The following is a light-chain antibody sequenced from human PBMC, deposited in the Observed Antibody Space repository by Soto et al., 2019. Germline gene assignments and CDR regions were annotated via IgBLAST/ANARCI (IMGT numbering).Light chain of an antibody. CDR3: AAWDDSLNGYV. CDR2: SNN. J-gene: IGLJ1*01. Sequence: QYVRTQPPSASGTPGQSVTISCSGSSSNIGSNTVNLYQQLPGTAPKLLIYSNNQRPSGVPDRFSGSKSGTSASLAISGLQSEDEADYYCAAWDDSLNGYVFGTGPKVTVL. CDR1: SSNIGSNT. V-gene: IGLV1-44*01.